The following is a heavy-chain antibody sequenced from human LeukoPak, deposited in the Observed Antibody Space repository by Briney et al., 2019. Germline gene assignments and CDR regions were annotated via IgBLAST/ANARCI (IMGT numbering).Heavy chain of an antibody. Sequence: PGGSLRLSCAVSGFTFRIYTRNWVRQAPGKGLEWVSAISGSGGSTYYADSVKGRFTISREYSKNTLYLQMNSLRAEDTAVYYCASLILYTSIWWGQGTLVTVSS. J-gene: IGHJ4*02. D-gene: IGHD3-16*01. CDR3: ASLILYTSIW. CDR1: GFTFRIYT. V-gene: IGHV3-23*01. CDR2: ISGSGGST.